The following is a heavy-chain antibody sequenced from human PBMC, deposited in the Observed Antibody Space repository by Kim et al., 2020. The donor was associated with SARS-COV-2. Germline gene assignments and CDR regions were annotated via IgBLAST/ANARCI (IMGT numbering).Heavy chain of an antibody. Sequence: GGSLRLSCAASGFTFSSYWMSWVRQAPGKGLEWVANIKQDGSEKYYVDSVKGRFTISRDNAKNSLYLQMNSLRAEDTAVYYCARDAHYYYDSSGYWAYWGQGTLVTVSS. J-gene: IGHJ4*02. D-gene: IGHD3-22*01. CDR3: ARDAHYYYDSSGYWAY. CDR1: GFTFSSYW. CDR2: IKQDGSEK. V-gene: IGHV3-7*01.